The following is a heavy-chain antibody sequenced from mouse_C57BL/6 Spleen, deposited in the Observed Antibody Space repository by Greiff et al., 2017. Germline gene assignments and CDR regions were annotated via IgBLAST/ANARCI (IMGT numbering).Heavy chain of an antibody. V-gene: IGHV1-82*01. D-gene: IGHD1-1*01. CDR3: ARRDYYGSGYYFVY. CDR1: GYAFSSSW. Sequence: QVQLKQSGPELVKPGASVKISCKASGYAFSSSWMNWVKQRPGKGLEWIGRIYPGDGDTNYNGKFKGKATLTADKSSSTAYMQLSSLTSEDSAVYFCARRDYYGSGYYFVYWGQGTTLTVAS. J-gene: IGHJ2*01. CDR2: IYPGDGDT.